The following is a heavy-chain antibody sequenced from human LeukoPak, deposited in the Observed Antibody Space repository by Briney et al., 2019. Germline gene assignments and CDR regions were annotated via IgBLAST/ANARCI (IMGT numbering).Heavy chain of an antibody. CDR1: GFTFSSYA. J-gene: IGHJ4*02. CDR3: AKEAPSIVAVTAIQVY. V-gene: IGHV3-23*01. D-gene: IGHD2-21*02. CDR2: ISGSGGST. Sequence: GGSLRLSCAASGFTFSSYAMSWVRQAPGKGLEWVSAISGSGGSTYYADSVKGRFTISRDNSKNTLYLQMNSLRAEDTAVYYCAKEAPSIVAVTAIQVYWGQGTLVTVSS.